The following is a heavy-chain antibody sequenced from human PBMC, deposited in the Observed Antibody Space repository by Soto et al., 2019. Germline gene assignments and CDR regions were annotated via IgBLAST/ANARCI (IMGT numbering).Heavy chain of an antibody. CDR1: GGSISSYY. Sequence: SETLSLTCTVSGGSISSYYWSWIRQPPGKGLEWIGYIYYSGSTNYNPSLKSRVTISVDTSKDQFSLKLSSVTAADTAVYYCARGEGIAARNPPRNWFDPWGQGTLVTVSS. CDR3: ARGEGIAARNPPRNWFDP. V-gene: IGHV4-59*01. J-gene: IGHJ5*02. D-gene: IGHD6-6*01. CDR2: IYYSGST.